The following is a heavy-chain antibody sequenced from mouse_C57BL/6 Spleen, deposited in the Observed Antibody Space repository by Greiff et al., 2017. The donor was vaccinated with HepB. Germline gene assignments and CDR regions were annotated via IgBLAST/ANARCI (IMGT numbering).Heavy chain of an antibody. CDR3: ASHRNYYAMDY. Sequence: QVQLQQPGAELVKPGASVKLSCKASGYTFTSYWMHWVKQRPGQGLEWIGMIHPNSGSTNYNEKFKSKATLTVDKSSSTAYMKLSSLTSEDSAVYYCASHRNYYAMDYWGQGTSVTVSS. J-gene: IGHJ4*01. CDR2: IHPNSGST. CDR1: GYTFTSYW. V-gene: IGHV1-64*01.